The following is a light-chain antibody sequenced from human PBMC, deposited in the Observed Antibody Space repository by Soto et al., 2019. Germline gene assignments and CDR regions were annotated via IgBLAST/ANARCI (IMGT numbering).Light chain of an antibody. V-gene: IGLV2-14*01. CDR2: EVS. J-gene: IGLJ1*01. CDR3: SSYTSSSTYV. CDR1: SSDVATYNY. Sequence: QSALTQPASVSGSPGQSITISCTGTSSDVATYNYVSWYQQHPGKAPKLMIYEVSNRPSGVSNRFSGSKSGTTASLTISGLQAEDDAYYYCSSYTSSSTYVFGTGTKLTVL.